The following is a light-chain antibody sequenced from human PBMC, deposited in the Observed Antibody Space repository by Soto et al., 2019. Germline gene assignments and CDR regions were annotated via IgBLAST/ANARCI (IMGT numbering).Light chain of an antibody. CDR3: QEYGTSPLT. Sequence: EIVLTQSPATLSLSPGERATLSCRASQSVNNFLAWYQQKPGQAPRLLIYDASKRATGISARFSGSGSGTDFTLTISSLEPEDFAVFYCQEYGTSPLTFGGGTKGEIK. V-gene: IGKV3-11*01. CDR1: QSVNNF. J-gene: IGKJ4*01. CDR2: DAS.